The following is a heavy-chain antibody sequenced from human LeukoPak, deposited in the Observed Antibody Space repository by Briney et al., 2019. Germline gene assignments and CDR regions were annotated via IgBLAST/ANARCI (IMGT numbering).Heavy chain of an antibody. CDR2: IRYDGSNK. CDR3: ARVDIVVVRHPGGGMAY. CDR1: GFTFSSYG. J-gene: IGHJ4*02. D-gene: IGHD2-2*01. V-gene: IGHV3-30*02. Sequence: TGGSLKLSCAASGFTFSSYGMHWVRQAPGKGLEWVAFIRYDGSNKYYADSVRGRFTISRDNSKNTLYLQMNSLRAEDTAVYYCARVDIVVVRHPGGGMAYWGQGTLVTVSS.